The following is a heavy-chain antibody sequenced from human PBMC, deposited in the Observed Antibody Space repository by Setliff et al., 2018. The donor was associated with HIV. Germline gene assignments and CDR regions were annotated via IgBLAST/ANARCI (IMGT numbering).Heavy chain of an antibody. CDR1: GFTVSNNY. J-gene: IGHJ5*02. V-gene: IGHV3-53*01. D-gene: IGHD3-16*01. CDR3: AKGVKWLHP. CDR2: MNSDGAT. Sequence: SLRLSCGASGFTVSNNYMTWVHQAPGKGLEWVSVMNSDGATYYADSVKGRFTISRDNSINILYLHMNSLIVEDTVVYYCAKGVKWLHPWGQGTLVTVSS.